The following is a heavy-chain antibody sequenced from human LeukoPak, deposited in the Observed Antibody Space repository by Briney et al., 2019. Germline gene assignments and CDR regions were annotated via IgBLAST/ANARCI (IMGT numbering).Heavy chain of an antibody. CDR1: GFTFSSYG. J-gene: IGHJ4*02. CDR3: AKFRAVAGIDY. V-gene: IGHV3-33*06. CDR2: IWYDGSNK. Sequence: PGGSLRLSCAASGFTFSSYGMHWVRQAPGKGLEWVAVIWYDGSNKYYADSVKGRFTISRDNSKNTLYLQMNSLRAEDTAVYFCAKFRAVAGIDYWGQGTLVTVSS. D-gene: IGHD6-19*01.